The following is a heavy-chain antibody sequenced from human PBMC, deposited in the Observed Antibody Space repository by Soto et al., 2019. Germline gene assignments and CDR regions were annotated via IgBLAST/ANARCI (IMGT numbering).Heavy chain of an antibody. CDR1: GCSVTTNY. Sequence: EGSLRLSXAASGCSVTTNYMSWVRQAPGRGLEWVSIIYSNDLTYYADSVKGRFTISRDNYKNTLYLQMISLGAEDTAVHFCATRIPPTGRYFFDSWGQGTRVTVS. V-gene: IGHV3-53*01. J-gene: IGHJ4*02. D-gene: IGHD6-13*01. CDR2: IYSNDLT. CDR3: ATRIPPTGRYFFDS.